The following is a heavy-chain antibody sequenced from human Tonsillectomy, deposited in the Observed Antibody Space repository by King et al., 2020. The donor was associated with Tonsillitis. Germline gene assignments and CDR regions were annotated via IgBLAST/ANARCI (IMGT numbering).Heavy chain of an antibody. J-gene: IGHJ5*02. CDR3: AREWAPDSSGYYYGWFDP. V-gene: IGHV4-38-2*02. CDR1: GYSISSGYY. D-gene: IGHD3-22*01. Sequence: VQLQKSGPGLVKPSETLSLTCAVSGYSISSGYYWGWIRQPPGKGLEWIGSIYHSGSTYYNPSLKSRVTISVDTSKNQFSLKLSSVTAADTAVYYCAREWAPDSSGYYYGWFDPWGQGTLVTVSS. CDR2: IYHSGST.